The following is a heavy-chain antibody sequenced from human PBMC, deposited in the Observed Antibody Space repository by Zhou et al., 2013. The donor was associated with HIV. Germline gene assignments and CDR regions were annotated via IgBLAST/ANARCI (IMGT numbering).Heavy chain of an antibody. CDR2: IVPFFHTA. CDR1: GGTFSSYA. CDR3: AADSHESEGMGWMAP. Sequence: QVQLVQSGAEVKKPGSSVNVSCKASGGTFSSYAISWVRQAPGQGLQWIGGIVPFFHTANYAQKFQDRVTMTTDESTRTAFMDLRSLRSDDTAIYYCAADSHESEGMGWMAPWGQGTLVTVSS. V-gene: IGHV1-69*05. D-gene: IGHD3-22*01. J-gene: IGHJ5*02.